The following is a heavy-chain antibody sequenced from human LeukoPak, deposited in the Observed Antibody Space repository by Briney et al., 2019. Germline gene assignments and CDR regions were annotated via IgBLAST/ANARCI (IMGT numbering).Heavy chain of an antibody. J-gene: IGHJ4*02. Sequence: GGSLRLSCAASGFTFSSYEMNWVRQAPGKGLEWVSYISASGSYIYYADSLKGRFTISRDNTKNSLFLQMNSLRAEDTAVYYCARDSPGTTASDYWGQGTLVTVSS. CDR3: ARDSPGTTASDY. D-gene: IGHD1-1*01. CDR1: GFTFSSYE. CDR2: ISASGSYI. V-gene: IGHV3-48*03.